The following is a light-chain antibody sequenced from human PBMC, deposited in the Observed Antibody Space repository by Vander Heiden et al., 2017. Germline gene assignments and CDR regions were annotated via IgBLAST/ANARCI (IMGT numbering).Light chain of an antibody. CDR1: QSVSSN. CDR3: QQRSQLIT. J-gene: IGKJ4*01. V-gene: IGKV3-11*01. CDR2: GAS. Sequence: EIVLTQSPGTLSLSPGDGATLSCRASQSVSSNLAWYQQKPGQGPRLLIYGASNRAIGVPDRFSGSGSGTDFTLTSSSREHEDFAVYYWQQRSQLITFGGGTKVEI.